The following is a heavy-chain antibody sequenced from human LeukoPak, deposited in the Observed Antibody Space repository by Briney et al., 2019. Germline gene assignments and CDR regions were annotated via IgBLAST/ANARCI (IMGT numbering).Heavy chain of an antibody. CDR1: GGTFSSYA. J-gene: IGHJ4*02. CDR2: IIPIFGTA. Sequence: SVKVSCXASGGTFSSYAISWVRQAPGQGLEWMGGIIPIFGTANYAQKFQGRVTITTDESTSTAYMELSSLRSEDTAVYYCARGGAAAGIAYDYWGQGTLVTVSS. V-gene: IGHV1-69*05. D-gene: IGHD6-13*01. CDR3: ARGGAAAGIAYDY.